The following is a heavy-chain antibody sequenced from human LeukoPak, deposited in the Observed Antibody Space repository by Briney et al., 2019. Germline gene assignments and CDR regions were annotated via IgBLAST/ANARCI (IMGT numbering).Heavy chain of an antibody. CDR3: AKSGLGSCCSFELSN. Sequence: PGRSLRLSCAASGFTFDDYAMHWVRPAPGKGLEWVSGISWNSGSIGYADSVKGRFTISRDNAKNSLYLQMNSLRAEDTALYYCAKSGLGSCCSFELSNWGQGTLVTVSS. CDR2: ISWNSGSI. V-gene: IGHV3-9*01. J-gene: IGHJ4*02. CDR1: GFTFDDYA. D-gene: IGHD2-2*01.